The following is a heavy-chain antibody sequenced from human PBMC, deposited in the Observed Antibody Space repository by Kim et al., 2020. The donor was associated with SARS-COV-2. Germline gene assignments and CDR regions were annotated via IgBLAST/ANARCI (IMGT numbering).Heavy chain of an antibody. V-gene: IGHV3-23*01. J-gene: IGHJ4*01. D-gene: IGHD6-19*01. CDR3: ARRGPYSSGWYYFDD. Sequence: GGSLRLSCAASGFTFTSYTMSWVRQAPGKGLEWVSGINGSGGSTYYADSVKGRFTISRDNSKNTLYLQMNTLRAEDTAVYYCARRGPYSSGWYYFDDWGHGTLVTVSA. CDR1: GFTFTSYT. CDR2: INGSGGST.